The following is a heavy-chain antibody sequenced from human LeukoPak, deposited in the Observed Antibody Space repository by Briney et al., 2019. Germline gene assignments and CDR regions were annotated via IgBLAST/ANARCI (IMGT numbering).Heavy chain of an antibody. CDR3: ARVNNDYGGNLDY. V-gene: IGHV4-34*01. CDR2: INHSGST. J-gene: IGHJ4*02. D-gene: IGHD4-23*01. CDR1: GGSFSGYY. Sequence: SETLSLTCAVYGGSFSGYYWSWIRQPPGKGLEWIGEINHSGSTNYNPSLKSRVTISVDTPKNQFSLKLSSVTAADTAVYYCARVNNDYGGNLDYWGQGTLVTVSS.